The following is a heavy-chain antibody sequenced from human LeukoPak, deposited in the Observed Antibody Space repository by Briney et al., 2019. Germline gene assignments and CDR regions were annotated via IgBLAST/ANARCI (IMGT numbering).Heavy chain of an antibody. D-gene: IGHD3-16*01. V-gene: IGHV3-11*04. Sequence: PGGSLRLSCAASGFTFSDYYMSWVRQAPGKGLEWVSYISSSGSTIYYADSVKGRFTISRDNSKNTLYLQMNSLRAEDTAVYYCARASRLMITFGGVIYWGQGTLVTVSS. CDR3: ARASRLMITFGGVIY. CDR2: ISSSGSTI. CDR1: GFTFSDYY. J-gene: IGHJ4*02.